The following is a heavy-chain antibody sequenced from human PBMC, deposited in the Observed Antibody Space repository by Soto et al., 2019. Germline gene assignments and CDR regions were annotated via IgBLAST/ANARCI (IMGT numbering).Heavy chain of an antibody. CDR3: SKDGAIAAADYFFDY. Sequence: PGGSLRLSCAASGFTFSSYGIHWVRQAPGKGLEWVAALSFDGNNENYVDSVTGRFTISRDNSKNTAFLQLNSLRAEDTAVYFCSKDGAIAAADYFFDYGCQGSLVTVSS. J-gene: IGHJ4*02. CDR1: GFTFSSYG. D-gene: IGHD6-13*01. CDR2: LSFDGNNE. V-gene: IGHV3-30*18.